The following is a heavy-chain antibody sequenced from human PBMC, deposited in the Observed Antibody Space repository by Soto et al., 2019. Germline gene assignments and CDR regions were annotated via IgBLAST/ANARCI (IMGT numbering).Heavy chain of an antibody. Sequence: PSETLSLTCTVSGGSISSSSYYWGWIRQPPGKGLEWIGSIYYSGSTYYNPSLKSRVTISVDTSKNQFSLKLSSVTAADTAVYYCARTSIWYFYWGQGTLVTVSS. CDR1: GGSISSSSYY. CDR2: IYYSGST. D-gene: IGHD6-13*01. V-gene: IGHV4-39*01. J-gene: IGHJ4*02. CDR3: ARTSIWYFY.